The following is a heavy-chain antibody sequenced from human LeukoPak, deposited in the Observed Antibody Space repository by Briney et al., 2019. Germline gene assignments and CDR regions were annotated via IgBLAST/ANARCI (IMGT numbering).Heavy chain of an antibody. V-gene: IGHV3-74*01. CDR3: ARFVRGGDCFDY. Sequence: GGSLRLSCAASGFTFSSYWMHWVRQAPGKGLVWVSRINSDGSSTSYADSVKGRFTISRDNAKNTLYLQMNSLRAEDTAMYYCARFVRGGDCFDYRGQGTLVTVSS. D-gene: IGHD2-21*01. CDR1: GFTFSSYW. CDR2: INSDGSST. J-gene: IGHJ4*02.